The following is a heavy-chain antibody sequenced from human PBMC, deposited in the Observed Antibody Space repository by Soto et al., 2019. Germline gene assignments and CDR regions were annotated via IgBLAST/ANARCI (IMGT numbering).Heavy chain of an antibody. CDR2: IYYSGST. CDR3: ARYPRLDC. CDR1: GASINSYY. J-gene: IGHJ4*02. V-gene: IGHV4-59*08. Sequence: SETLSLTCTVSGASINSYYWSWIRQPPGKGLEWIGYIYYSGSTNYNPSLKSRVTISIDTSKNQFSLKLSSVTAADTAVYFCARYPRLDCWGQGTLVTVSS.